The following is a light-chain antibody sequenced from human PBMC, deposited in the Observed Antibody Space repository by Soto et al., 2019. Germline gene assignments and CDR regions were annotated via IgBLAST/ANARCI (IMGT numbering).Light chain of an antibody. CDR3: CSYAGSSTYVV. J-gene: IGLJ2*01. CDR1: SSDVGRYNR. V-gene: IGLV2-23*01. CDR2: EGS. Sequence: QSALTQPASVSGSPGQSITISCTGTSSDVGRYNRVSWYQQHPGKAPKLMIYEGSKRPSGVSNRFSGSKSGNTASLTISGLQAEDESYYYCCSYAGSSTYVVFGGGTKLTV.